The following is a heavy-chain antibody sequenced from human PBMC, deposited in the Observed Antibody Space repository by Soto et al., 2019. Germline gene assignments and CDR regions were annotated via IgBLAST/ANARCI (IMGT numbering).Heavy chain of an antibody. V-gene: IGHV1-2*04. CDR3: ARSSGRRALHYYYGMDV. D-gene: IGHD3-22*01. CDR2: ISANSGGT. CDR1: GYTFTTYG. J-gene: IGHJ6*02. Sequence: ASVKVSCKASGYTFTTYGFTWVRQAPGQGLEWMGWISANSGGTNYAQKFQDWVTMTRDTSISTAYMELSRLRSDDTAVYYCARSSGRRALHYYYGMDVWGQGTTVTVSS.